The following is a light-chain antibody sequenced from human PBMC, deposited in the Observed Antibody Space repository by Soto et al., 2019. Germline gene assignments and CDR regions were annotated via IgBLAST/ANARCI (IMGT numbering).Light chain of an antibody. CDR2: WAS. V-gene: IGKV4-1*01. Sequence: DIVMTQSPDSLAVSLCERATINCKSSQSVLSSSNNKNCLAWYQQKTGQPPKLLIYWASTRESGVPDRLSGSGSGTDFNLTISRLQAEDVAVYYCQKYYSTPRTCGQGTKVDIK. CDR3: QKYYSTPRT. CDR1: QSVLSSSNNKNC. J-gene: IGKJ1*01.